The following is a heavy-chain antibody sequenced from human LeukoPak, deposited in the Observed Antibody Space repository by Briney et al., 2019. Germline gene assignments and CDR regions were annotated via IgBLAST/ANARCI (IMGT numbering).Heavy chain of an antibody. J-gene: IGHJ4*02. CDR1: GGSFSGYY. V-gene: IGHV4-34*01. CDR3: ARRRSNRDH. Sequence: SETLSLTCAVYGGSFSGYYWTWIRQPPGQGLEWIGEINHSESTSTNYNPSLKSRVTIAVKATRMQFTLKLSSVTDATAAVYYCARRRSNRDHWGQGNLVTVSS. CDR2: INHSESTST.